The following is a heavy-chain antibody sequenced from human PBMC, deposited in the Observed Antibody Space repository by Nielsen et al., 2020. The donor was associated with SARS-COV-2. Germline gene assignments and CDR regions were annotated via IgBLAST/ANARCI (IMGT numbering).Heavy chain of an antibody. J-gene: IGHJ5*02. D-gene: IGHD3-22*01. CDR1: GYSFTSYW. V-gene: IGHV5-10-1*01. Sequence: GESLKISCKGSGYSFTSYWISWVRRMPGKGLEWMGRIDPSDSYTNYSPSFQGHVTISADKSISTAYLQWSSLKASDTAMYYCARHDDHYYDSSGYLNWFDPWGQGTLVTVSS. CDR3: ARHDDHYYDSSGYLNWFDP. CDR2: IDPSDSYT.